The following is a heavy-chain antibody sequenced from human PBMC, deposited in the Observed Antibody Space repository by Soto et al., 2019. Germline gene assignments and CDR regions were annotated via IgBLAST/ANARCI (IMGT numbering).Heavy chain of an antibody. Sequence: VQLVQSGAEVKKPGESLRISCTGSGYSFTSYWISWVRQMPGKGLEWMGRIDPSDSYTNYSPSFQGHVTISADKSISTAYLQSSSSKASDTAMYYCARHFRYYYGSGSTLAFADWGQGTLVTVSS. CDR1: GYSFTSYW. CDR2: IDPSDSYT. D-gene: IGHD3-10*01. CDR3: ARHFRYYYGSGSTLAFAD. V-gene: IGHV5-10-1*01. J-gene: IGHJ4*02.